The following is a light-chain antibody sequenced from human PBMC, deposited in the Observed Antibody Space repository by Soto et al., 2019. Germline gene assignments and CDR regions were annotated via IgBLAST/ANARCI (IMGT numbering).Light chain of an antibody. CDR1: QSISSY. CDR3: QQSYSTLLV. Sequence: DTQMTQSPSSLSASVADRVTITCRASQSISSYLNWYQQKPGKAPKLLIYAASSLQSGVPSRFSGSGSGTDFTLTISSLQPEDFATYYCQQSYSTLLVFGGGTKVDIK. V-gene: IGKV1-39*01. CDR2: AAS. J-gene: IGKJ4*01.